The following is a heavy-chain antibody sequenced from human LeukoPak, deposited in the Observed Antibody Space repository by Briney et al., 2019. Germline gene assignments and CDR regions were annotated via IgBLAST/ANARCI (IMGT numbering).Heavy chain of an antibody. J-gene: IGHJ2*01. CDR2: INHSGST. D-gene: IGHD6-19*01. CDR1: GVSFSGYY. V-gene: IGHV4-34*01. Sequence: SETLSLTCAVYGVSFSGYYWSWIRQPPGKGLEWIGEINHSGSTNYNPSLKSRVTISVDTSKNQFSLRLSSVTAADTAVYYCARVLDGSSGQHWYFDLWGRGTLVTVSS. CDR3: ARVLDGSSGQHWYFDL.